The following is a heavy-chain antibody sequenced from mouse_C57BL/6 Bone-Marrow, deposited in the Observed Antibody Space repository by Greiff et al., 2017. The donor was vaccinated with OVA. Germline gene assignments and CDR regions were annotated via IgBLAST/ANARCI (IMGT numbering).Heavy chain of an antibody. CDR2: IYPSDSET. J-gene: IGHJ1*03. CDR3: ASSYDGFYWYFGV. D-gene: IGHD2-14*01. CDR1: GYTFTRYW. V-gene: IGHV1-61*01. Sequence: QVQLQQPGAELVRPGSSVKLSCKASGYTFTRYWMEWVKQRPGQGLEWIGNIYPSDSETHYKQKFKDKATLTVDKSSSPAYMRLSSLTYEDSAVEYGASSYDGFYWYFGVGGTGATVTVAS.